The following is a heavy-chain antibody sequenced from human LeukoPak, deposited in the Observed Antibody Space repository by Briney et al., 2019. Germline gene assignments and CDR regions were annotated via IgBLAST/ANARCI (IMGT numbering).Heavy chain of an antibody. CDR2: ISWNSGNI. V-gene: IGHV3-9*01. CDR3: TKALYGSASEGMDV. J-gene: IGHJ6*02. D-gene: IGHD3-10*01. Sequence: GGSLRLSCAASGFIFDDYAMHWVRQAPGRGLEWVSSISWNSGNIGYADSVKGRFTISRDNAKNSLYLQMNNLRAEDTALYYCTKALYGSASEGMDVWGQGTTVTVSS. CDR1: GFIFDDYA.